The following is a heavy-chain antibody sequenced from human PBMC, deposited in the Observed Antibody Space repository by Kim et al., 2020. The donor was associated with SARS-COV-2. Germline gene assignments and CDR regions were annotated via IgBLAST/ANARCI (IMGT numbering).Heavy chain of an antibody. Sequence: SETLSLTCTVSGGSISSSTFYWGWIRQPPGKGLEWIGIIYYSGSTYYNPSLKSRLIISVDTSKNQFSLKLSSVTAADTAVYYGVRRAEYCTTTSCAYYAMDAWGQGTTVTVSS. CDR2: IYYSGST. V-gene: IGHV4-39*01. J-gene: IGHJ6*02. CDR1: GGSISSSTFY. CDR3: VRRAEYCTTTSCAYYAMDA. D-gene: IGHD2-2*01.